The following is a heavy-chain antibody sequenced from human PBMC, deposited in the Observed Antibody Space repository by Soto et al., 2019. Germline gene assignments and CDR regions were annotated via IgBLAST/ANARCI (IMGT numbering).Heavy chain of an antibody. D-gene: IGHD1-26*01. J-gene: IGHJ4*02. CDR1: GGSISSGDYY. Sequence: SETLSLTCTVSGGSISSGDYYWSCIRQPPGKGLEWIGYIYYSGSTYYNPSLKSRVTISVDTSKNQFSLKLSSVTAADTAVYYCARWGGSSGFDYWGQGTLVTVSS. CDR3: ARWGGSSGFDY. V-gene: IGHV4-30-4*01. CDR2: IYYSGST.